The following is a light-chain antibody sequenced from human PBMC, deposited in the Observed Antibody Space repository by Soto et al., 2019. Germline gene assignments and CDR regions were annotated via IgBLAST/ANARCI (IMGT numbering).Light chain of an antibody. J-gene: IGKJ4*01. CDR1: QNINSY. CDR2: DAT. CDR3: QQYERYKHP. Sequence: DIQMNQSPSSLSAAVGDRVTIICRASQNINSYLAWFQQKPGKAPKSLIYDATSLQSGVPSRFSSSGSVTEFSLTIRSLQPEDAATYYCQQYERYKHPFGGGTTLEI. V-gene: IGKV1-16*01.